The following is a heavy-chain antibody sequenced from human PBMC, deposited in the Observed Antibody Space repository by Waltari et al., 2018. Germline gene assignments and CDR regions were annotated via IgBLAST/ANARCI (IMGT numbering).Heavy chain of an antibody. CDR2: ISYNGRNI. V-gene: IGHV3-30*04. CDR1: EFTFSSYA. D-gene: IGHD3-22*01. CDR3: ARDYCDRTNCHGMDV. J-gene: IGHJ6*02. Sequence: QVQLVESGGGVVQPGRSLRLSCEASEFTFSSYAMHWVRQAPGKGLEWVAVISYNGRNIYYVDSVKGQFTISRDNSKKTLYMQMNSLRAEDTAVYYCARDYCDRTNCHGMDVWGQGTTVTVSS.